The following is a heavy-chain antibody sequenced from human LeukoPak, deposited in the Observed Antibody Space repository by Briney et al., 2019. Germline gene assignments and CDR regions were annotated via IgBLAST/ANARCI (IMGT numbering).Heavy chain of an antibody. CDR1: AFTFSSYA. CDR3: AKGKVDLFTL. V-gene: IGHV3-23*01. Sequence: SGGSLRLSFAAIAFTFSSYAMSWVRQAPGKGLEWVSAISGSGGSTYYADSVKGRFTISRDNSKNTLYLQMNSLRAEDTAVYYCAKGKVDLFTLWGQGTLVTVSS. J-gene: IGHJ4*02. CDR2: ISGSGGST. D-gene: IGHD3-16*01.